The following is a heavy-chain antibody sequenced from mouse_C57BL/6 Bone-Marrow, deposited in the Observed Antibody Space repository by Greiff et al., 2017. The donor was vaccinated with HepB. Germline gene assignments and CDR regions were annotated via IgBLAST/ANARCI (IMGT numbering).Heavy chain of an antibody. CDR1: GFTFSDYY. CDR2: ISNGGGST. CDR3: ARHDYYGTAMDY. D-gene: IGHD1-1*01. Sequence: DVKLVESGGGLVQPGGSLKLSCAASGFTFSDYYMYWVRQTPEKRLEWVAYISNGGGSTYYPDTVKGRFTISTDNAKNTLYLQMSRLKSEDTAMYYCARHDYYGTAMDYWGQGTSVTVSS. J-gene: IGHJ4*01. V-gene: IGHV5-12*01.